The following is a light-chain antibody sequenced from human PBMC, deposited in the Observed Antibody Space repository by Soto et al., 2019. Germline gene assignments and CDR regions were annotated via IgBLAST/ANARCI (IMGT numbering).Light chain of an antibody. CDR1: QSISSTY. Sequence: EIVLTQSPGTLSLSPGERATLSCRASQSISSTYLTWYHQRPGQAPRLLIYAASRRATGIPDRFSGSGSGTDFRLTISRLEPEDFAVYYCQHYDSARWTFGRGTKGDMK. CDR3: QHYDSARWT. V-gene: IGKV3-20*01. CDR2: AAS. J-gene: IGKJ1*01.